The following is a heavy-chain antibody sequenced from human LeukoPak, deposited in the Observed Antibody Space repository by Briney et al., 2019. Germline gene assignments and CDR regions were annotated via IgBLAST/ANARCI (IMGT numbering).Heavy chain of an antibody. J-gene: IGHJ4*02. D-gene: IGHD5-18*01. Sequence: PGGSLRHSCAASGFTFSSYLMSWVRQAPGKGLEWVANIKQDGSEKYYVDSVKGRFTISRDNAKNSLYLQMNSLRAEDTAVYYCARDTLWLYVDYWGQGTLVTVSS. CDR1: GFTFSSYL. V-gene: IGHV3-7*01. CDR3: ARDTLWLYVDY. CDR2: IKQDGSEK.